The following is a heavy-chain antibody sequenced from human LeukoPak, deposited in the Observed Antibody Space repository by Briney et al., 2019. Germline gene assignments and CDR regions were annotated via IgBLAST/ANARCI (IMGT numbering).Heavy chain of an antibody. CDR2: ISGSGGST. Sequence: GGSLRLSCAASGFTFSSYAMSWVRQAPGKGLEWVSAISGSGGSTYYADSVKGRFTISRDDSKNTLYLQMNSLRAEDTAVYYCAKAPGSSAYSGSDYWGQGTLVTVSS. J-gene: IGHJ4*02. V-gene: IGHV3-23*01. CDR3: AKAPGSSAYSGSDY. CDR1: GFTFSSYA. D-gene: IGHD3-22*01.